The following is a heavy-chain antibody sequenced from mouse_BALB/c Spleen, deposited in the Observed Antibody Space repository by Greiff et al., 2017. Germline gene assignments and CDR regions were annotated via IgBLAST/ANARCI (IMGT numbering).Heavy chain of an antibody. CDR2: ISNLAYSI. CDR3: ARDNGDGAMDY. Sequence: EVKLEESGGGLVQPGGSRKLSCAASGFTFSDYGMAWVRQAPGKGPEWVAFISNLAYSIYYADTVTGRFTISRENAKNTLYLEMSSLRSEDTAMYYCARDNGDGAMDYWGQGTSVTVSS. CDR1: GFTFSDYG. D-gene: IGHD3-3*01. V-gene: IGHV5-15*02. J-gene: IGHJ4*01.